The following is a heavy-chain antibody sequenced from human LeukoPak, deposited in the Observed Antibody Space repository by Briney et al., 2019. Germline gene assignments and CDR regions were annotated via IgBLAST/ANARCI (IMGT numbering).Heavy chain of an antibody. Sequence: GESLKISCKGSGYSFTSYWIGWVRQMPGKGLEWMGLIYPGDSDTRYSPSFQGQVTISADKSISTAYLQWSSLKASDTAMYYCARPVAGSSSLDAFDIWGRGTMVTVSS. CDR2: IYPGDSDT. CDR1: GYSFTSYW. V-gene: IGHV5-51*01. D-gene: IGHD6-13*01. CDR3: ARPVAGSSSLDAFDI. J-gene: IGHJ3*02.